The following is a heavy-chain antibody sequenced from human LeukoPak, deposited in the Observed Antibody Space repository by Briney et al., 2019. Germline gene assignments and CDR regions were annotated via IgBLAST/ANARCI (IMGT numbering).Heavy chain of an antibody. D-gene: IGHD3-10*01. J-gene: IGHJ5*02. Sequence: SETLSLTCTVSGGSISGYYWSWIRQPPGKGLEWIGEINHSGSTNYNPSLKSRVTISVDTSKNQFSLKLSSVTAADTAVYYCARFRITYYYGSGRADGFDPWGQGTLVTVSS. V-gene: IGHV4-34*01. CDR2: INHSGST. CDR1: GGSISGYY. CDR3: ARFRITYYYGSGRADGFDP.